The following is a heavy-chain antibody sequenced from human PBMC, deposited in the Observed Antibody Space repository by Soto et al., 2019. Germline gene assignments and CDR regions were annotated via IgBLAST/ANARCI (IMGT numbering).Heavy chain of an antibody. V-gene: IGHV1-58*01. CDR1: GFTFTNPS. CDR3: AAAYYYDSSGWEPPVNYYYGMDV. D-gene: IGHD3-22*01. CDR2: IVVGGGNT. Sequence: PMKVSRKASGFTFTNPSVQWVGQAPGQSPGRVGRIVVGGGNTNYAQKFQERVTITRDMSTSTAYMELSSLRSEDTAVYYCAAAYYYDSSGWEPPVNYYYGMDVWGQGTTVTVSS. J-gene: IGHJ6*02.